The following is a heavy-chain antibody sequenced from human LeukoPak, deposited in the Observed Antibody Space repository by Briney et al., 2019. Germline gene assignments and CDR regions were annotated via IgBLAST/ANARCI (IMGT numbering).Heavy chain of an antibody. CDR3: TRETGYAYGRAPLDY. D-gene: IGHD5-18*01. V-gene: IGHV1-69*06. J-gene: IGHJ4*02. Sequence: SVKVSCKASGGTFSTFGISWVRQAPGQGLEWMGGIIPMSGTVNNAQKFQGRVTITADKSTGTAYMELSSLRSDDTAVYYCTRETGYAYGRAPLDYWGQGTLVTVSS. CDR1: GGTFSTFG. CDR2: IIPMSGTV.